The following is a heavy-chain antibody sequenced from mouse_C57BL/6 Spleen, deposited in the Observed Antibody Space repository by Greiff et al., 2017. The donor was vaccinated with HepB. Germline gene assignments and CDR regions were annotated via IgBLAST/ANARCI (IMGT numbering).Heavy chain of an antibody. CDR2: IDPSDSYT. J-gene: IGHJ2*01. CDR3: ARSLYDYPFAY. CDR1: GYTFTSYW. V-gene: IGHV1-59*01. Sequence: QVQLQQPGAELVRPGTSVKLSCKASGYTFTSYWMHWVKQRPGQGLEWIGVIDPSDSYTNFNQKFKGKATLTVDTSSSTAYMQLSSLTYEDSAVYYCARSLYDYPFAYWGQGTTLTVSS. D-gene: IGHD2-4*01.